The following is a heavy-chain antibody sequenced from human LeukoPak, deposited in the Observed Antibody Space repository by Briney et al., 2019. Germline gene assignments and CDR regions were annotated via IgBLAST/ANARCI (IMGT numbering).Heavy chain of an antibody. V-gene: IGHV5-51*01. D-gene: IGHD3-22*01. Sequence: GESLKISCKGSGYSFISYWIVWVRQMPGKGLEWMGIIYPGDSDTRYSPSFQGQVTISADKSIRTAYLQWSSLKASDTAMYYCARRNYYDINSFDSWGQGTLVTVSS. CDR3: ARRNYYDINSFDS. J-gene: IGHJ4*02. CDR2: IYPGDSDT. CDR1: GYSFISYW.